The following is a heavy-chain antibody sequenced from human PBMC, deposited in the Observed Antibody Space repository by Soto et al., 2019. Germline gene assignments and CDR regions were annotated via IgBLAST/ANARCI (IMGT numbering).Heavy chain of an antibody. J-gene: IGHJ4*02. D-gene: IGHD2-21*02. Sequence: QVQLVQSGAEVKKPGSSVKVSCKASGGTFSNYAISWVRQAPGQGVEGMGGIIPIFGTAIYAQKFQSRVTITAHKATSIVYIDLSSLRSEATAVYYCARLVYDCRADCLGPYYFHYWCQGTLVTVSS. CDR1: GGTFSNYA. V-gene: IGHV1-69*06. CDR3: ARLVYDCRADCLGPYYFHY. CDR2: IIPIFGTA.